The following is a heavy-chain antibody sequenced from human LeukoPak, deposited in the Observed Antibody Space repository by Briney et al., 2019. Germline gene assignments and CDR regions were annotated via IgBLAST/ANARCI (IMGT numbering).Heavy chain of an antibody. D-gene: IGHD4-17*01. CDR3: ARFHGDYLPRAFNWFDP. CDR2: INPDGGNT. CDR1: GYTFTNSY. J-gene: IGHJ5*02. V-gene: IGHV1-46*01. Sequence: GASVKVSCKASGYTFTNSYIHWVRQAPGQVLEWMGLINPDGGNTNYAQNFQGRVTLTRDTSTSTVYMELSSLRSDDTAVYYCARFHGDYLPRAFNWFDPWGQGTLVTVSS.